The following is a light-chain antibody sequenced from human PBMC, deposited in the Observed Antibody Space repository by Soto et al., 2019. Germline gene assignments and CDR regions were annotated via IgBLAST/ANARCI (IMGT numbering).Light chain of an antibody. CDR3: SSYTSSTTLHYV. V-gene: IGLV2-14*01. CDR1: TSDIGTYNY. Sequence: QSALTQPASVSGSPGQSITISCTGTTSDIGTYNYVSWYQQHRGKAPKLIIYEVTNRPSGVSDRFSGSKSGNTASLTISGLQAEDEADYYCSSYTSSTTLHYVFGTGTKLTVL. CDR2: EVT. J-gene: IGLJ1*01.